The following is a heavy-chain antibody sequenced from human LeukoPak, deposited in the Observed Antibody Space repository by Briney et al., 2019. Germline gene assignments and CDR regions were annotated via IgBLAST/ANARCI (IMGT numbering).Heavy chain of an antibody. J-gene: IGHJ5*02. V-gene: IGHV1-69*04. CDR3: ATHHDYGGNWFDP. Sequence: ASVKVSCKASGGTFSSYAISWVRQAPGQGLEWMGRIIPIFGIANYAQKFQGRVTITADKSTSTAYMELSSLRSEDTAVYYCATHHDYGGNWFDPWGQGTLVTVSS. CDR1: GGTFSSYA. D-gene: IGHD4-23*01. CDR2: IIPIFGIA.